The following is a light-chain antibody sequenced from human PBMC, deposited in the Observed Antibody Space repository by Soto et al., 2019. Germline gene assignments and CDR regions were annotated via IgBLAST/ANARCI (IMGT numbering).Light chain of an antibody. CDR1: QSVANNY. V-gene: IGKV3-20*01. J-gene: IGKJ1*01. CDR2: GAS. Sequence: EIVLTESPGTLSLSPGKRATLSCRDRQSVANNYGCWYKQRHGQAPRLLIYGASLRPTRIPDMLCRSGSGTDLFLIISRLEVEYLALYYGLRYGRSPQTFGQGTKVEI. CDR3: LRYGRSPQT.